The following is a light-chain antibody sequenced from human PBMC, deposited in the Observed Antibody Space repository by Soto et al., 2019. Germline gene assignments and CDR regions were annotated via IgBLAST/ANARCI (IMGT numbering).Light chain of an antibody. J-gene: IGLJ3*02. V-gene: IGLV1-44*01. CDR1: SSNIGSNT. CDR3: ATWDDSLKGWV. Sequence: QSVLTQPPSASGTPGQRVTISCSGSSSNIGSNTVTWYQQLPGTAPKLLIYRNNQRPSGVPDRFSGSKSGTSASLVISGLQSEDEADYYCATWDDSLKGWVFGGGTQLTVL. CDR2: RNN.